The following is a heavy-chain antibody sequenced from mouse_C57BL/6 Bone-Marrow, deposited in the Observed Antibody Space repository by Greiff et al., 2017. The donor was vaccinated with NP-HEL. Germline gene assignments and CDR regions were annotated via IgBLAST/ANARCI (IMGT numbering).Heavy chain of an antibody. CDR2: ISDGGSYT. Sequence: EVKLVESGGGLVKPGGSLKLSCAASGFTFSSYAMSWVRQTPEKRLEWVATISDGGSYTYYPDNVKGRFTITRDNAKNNLYLQMSHLKSEDTAMYYSARKDGSSYPYYYAMDCCGQGTSVTVSS. CDR1: GFTFSSYA. V-gene: IGHV5-4*03. J-gene: IGHJ4*01. D-gene: IGHD1-1*01. CDR3: ARKDGSSYPYYYAMDC.